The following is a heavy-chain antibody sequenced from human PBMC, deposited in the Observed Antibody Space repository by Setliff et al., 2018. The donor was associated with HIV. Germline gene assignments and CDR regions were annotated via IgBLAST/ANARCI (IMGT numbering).Heavy chain of an antibody. CDR2: IKQDASER. CDR1: GFTFRNYW. J-gene: IGHJ5*02. V-gene: IGHV3-7*03. D-gene: IGHD4-17*01. CDR3: SRGGRPTDEYVWFDP. Sequence: TGGSLRLSCAASGFTFRNYWMTWVRQAPGKGLEWVANIKQDASERYYVDSVKGRFTISRDNAKNSLYLQMNSLKTEDTAVYYCSRGGRPTDEYVWFDPWGQGALVTVSS.